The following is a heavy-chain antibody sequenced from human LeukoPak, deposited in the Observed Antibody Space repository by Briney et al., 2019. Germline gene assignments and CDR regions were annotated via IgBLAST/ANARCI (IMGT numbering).Heavy chain of an antibody. CDR2: VKSKTDGGTT. D-gene: IGHD5-12*01. CDR3: TTPRYIAYDFGF. Sequence: GGSLRLSCAASGFTFTNAWMNWVRQAPGKGLEWVGRVKSKTDGGTTDYTAPVKGRFTVSRDDSKNTLYLQMNSLKIEDTAVYYCTTPRYIAYDFGFWGQGTLVTVSS. V-gene: IGHV3-15*01. J-gene: IGHJ4*02. CDR1: GFTFTNAW.